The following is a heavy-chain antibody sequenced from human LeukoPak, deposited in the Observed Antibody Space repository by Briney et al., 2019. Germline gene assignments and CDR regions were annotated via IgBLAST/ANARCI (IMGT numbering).Heavy chain of an antibody. CDR1: GFTVSSNY. CDR2: IYSGGST. D-gene: IGHD3-10*01. V-gene: IGHV3-53*01. J-gene: IGHJ6*03. CDR3: AATMVRGVIYEYYYYMDV. Sequence: PGGSLRLSCAASGFTVSSNYMSWVRQAPGKGLGWVSVIYSGGSTYYADSVKGRFTISRDDSKNTLYLQINSPRAEDTAVYYCAATMVRGVIYEYYYYMDVWGKGTTVTVSS.